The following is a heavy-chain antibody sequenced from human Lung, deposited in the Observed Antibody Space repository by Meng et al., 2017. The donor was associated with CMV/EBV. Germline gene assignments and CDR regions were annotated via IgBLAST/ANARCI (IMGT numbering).Heavy chain of an antibody. J-gene: IGHJ4*02. V-gene: IGHV4-59*01. CDR1: GGSISSYY. Sequence: GSLRLXCTVSGGSISSYYWSWIRQPPGKGLEWIGYIYYSGSTNYNPSLKSRVTISVDTSKNQFSLKLSSVTAADTAVYYCASGRFLEWLFVDYWGQGTLVTVS. CDR2: IYYSGST. CDR3: ASGRFLEWLFVDY. D-gene: IGHD3-3*01.